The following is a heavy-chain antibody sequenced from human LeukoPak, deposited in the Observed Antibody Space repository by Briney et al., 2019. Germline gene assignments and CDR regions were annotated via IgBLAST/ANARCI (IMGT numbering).Heavy chain of an antibody. V-gene: IGHV3-66*02. D-gene: IGHD6-19*01. Sequence: GGSLRLSCAASGVTVSSNYMSCVRQAPGKGLEWVSDIYSGVSTYYSDSVKGRFTSSTANSKNTLYLQMNSLRAEDTAVYYCAKETEVERSGWYYIDWGQGTLVTVS. CDR3: AKETEVERSGWYYID. CDR1: GVTVSSNY. J-gene: IGHJ4*02. CDR2: IYSGVST.